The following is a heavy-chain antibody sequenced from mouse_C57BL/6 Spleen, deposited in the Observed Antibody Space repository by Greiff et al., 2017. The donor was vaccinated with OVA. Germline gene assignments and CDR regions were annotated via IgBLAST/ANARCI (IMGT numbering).Heavy chain of an antibody. Sequence: VQLQQSGPELVKPGASVKIPCKASGYSFTDYNMDWVKQSHGKSLEWIGDINPNNGGTIYNQKFKGKATLTVDQSSSTAYMELRSLTSEDAAVYYCARDTSLYAMDYWGQGTSVTVSS. V-gene: IGHV1-18*01. CDR2: INPNNGGT. CDR1: GYSFTDYN. J-gene: IGHJ4*01. CDR3: ARDTSLYAMDY. D-gene: IGHD5-1-1*01.